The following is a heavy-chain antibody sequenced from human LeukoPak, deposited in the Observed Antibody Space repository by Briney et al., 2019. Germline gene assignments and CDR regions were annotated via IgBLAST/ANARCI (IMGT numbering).Heavy chain of an antibody. CDR2: IYYTVST. J-gene: IGHJ4*02. CDR1: GGSLSSFY. D-gene: IGHD4-23*01. CDR3: ARVGFGNTPHPIDY. V-gene: IGHV4-59*01. Sequence: PSQTLSLTCTVSGGSLSSFYWSWIRQPPRKGLEWIGYIYYTVSTNYNPSIKSRVTISVDTSKNQFSLELSSVTAADTAVYYCARVGFGNTPHPIDYWGQGTLVTVSS.